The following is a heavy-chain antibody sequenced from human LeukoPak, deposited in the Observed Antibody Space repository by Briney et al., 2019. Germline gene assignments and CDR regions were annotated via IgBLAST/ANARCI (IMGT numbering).Heavy chain of an antibody. CDR2: IYSGGST. CDR1: GFTFSSNY. V-gene: IGHV3-53*01. J-gene: IGHJ3*02. D-gene: IGHD3-16*02. Sequence: GSLRLSCAASGFTFSSNYMSWVRQAPGKGLEWVSIIYSGGSTYYADSVKGRFTISRDNSKNTLYLQMNSLRAEDTAVYYCARFGYRYGGAFDIWGQGTMVTVSS. CDR3: ARFGYRYGGAFDI.